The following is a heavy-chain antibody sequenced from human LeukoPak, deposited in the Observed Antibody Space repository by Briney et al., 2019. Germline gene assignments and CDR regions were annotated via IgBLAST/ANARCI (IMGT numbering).Heavy chain of an antibody. CDR2: IIPIFGTA. CDR3: AKPSRGSFRGASAFDY. J-gene: IGHJ4*02. CDR1: GGTFSSYA. D-gene: IGHD1-26*01. V-gene: IGHV1-69*06. Sequence: SVKVSCNASGGTFSSYAISWVRQAPGQGLEWMGGIIPIFGTANYAQKFRGRVTITADKSTRTAYMELSSLRAEDTAAYYCAKPSRGSFRGASAFDYWGQGTVVTVSS.